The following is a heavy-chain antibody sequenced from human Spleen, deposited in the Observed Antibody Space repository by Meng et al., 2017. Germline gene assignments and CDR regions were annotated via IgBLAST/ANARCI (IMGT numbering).Heavy chain of an antibody. D-gene: IGHD4-17*01. J-gene: IGHJ6*02. CDR3: AATADYNYYGLDI. CDR2: ISSGGRTI. V-gene: IGHV3-48*03. CDR1: RFTFSSYE. Sequence: GGSLRLSCAASRFTFSSYEMNWVRQAPGKGLEWVSYISSGGRTIYYADSVKGRFTISRDNAKNSLYLQMNSLRAEDTAVYYCAATADYNYYGLDIWGQGTTVTVSS.